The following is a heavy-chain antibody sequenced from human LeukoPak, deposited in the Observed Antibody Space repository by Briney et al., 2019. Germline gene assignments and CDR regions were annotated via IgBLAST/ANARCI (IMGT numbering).Heavy chain of an antibody. J-gene: IGHJ3*02. D-gene: IGHD3-22*01. CDR3: ARSPNYYDSSGYYAAAFDI. V-gene: IGHV4-59*01. CDR1: GGSIRSYY. CDR2: IYYSGST. Sequence: PSETLSLTCTVSGGSIRSYYWSWIRQPPGKGLEGIGYIYYSGSTNYNPSLKSRVTISVDTSKNQFSLKLSSVTAADTAVYYCARSPNYYDSSGYYAAAFDIWGQGTMVTVSS.